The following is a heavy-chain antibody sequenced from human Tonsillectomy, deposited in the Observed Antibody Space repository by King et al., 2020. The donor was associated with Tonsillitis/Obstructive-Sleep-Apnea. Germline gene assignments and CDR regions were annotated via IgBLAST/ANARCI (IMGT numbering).Heavy chain of an antibody. Sequence: VQLVESGSELKKPGASVKVSCKASGYTFTSYAMNLVRQAPGQGLEWMGWIKTDTGNPTYAQGVKGRVLFSLYTSVSPAYLHISSLKAEDTAVYYCARDGSGYCSTTSCYEDFHYYYYMDVWGKGTTVTVSS. CDR2: IKTDTGNP. CDR3: ARDGSGYCSTTSCYEDFHYYYYMDV. J-gene: IGHJ6*03. CDR1: GYTFTSYA. V-gene: IGHV7-4-1*02. D-gene: IGHD2-2*03.